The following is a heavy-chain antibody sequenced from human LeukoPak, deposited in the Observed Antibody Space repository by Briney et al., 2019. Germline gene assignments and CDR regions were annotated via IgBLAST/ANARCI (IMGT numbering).Heavy chain of an antibody. V-gene: IGHV1-2*02. CDR1: GGTFNNYA. CDR2: INPTSGDT. Sequence: ASVKVSCKASGGTFNNYAISWVRQAPGQGLEWMGWINPTSGDTKYAQKFQGRVTMTRDTSISTAYMELSRLRSDDTAVYYCARDDRDGSGRWGQGTLVTVSS. D-gene: IGHD3-10*01. J-gene: IGHJ4*02. CDR3: ARDDRDGSGR.